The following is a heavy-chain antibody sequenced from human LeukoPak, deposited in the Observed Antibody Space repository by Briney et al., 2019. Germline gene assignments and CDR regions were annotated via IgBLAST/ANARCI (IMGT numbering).Heavy chain of an antibody. D-gene: IGHD2-2*01. CDR3: ARSSGQLPNGLFFDS. Sequence: GGSLRLSCAASGFTFSDYYMSWIRQAPGKGLEWVSYISSSGSYTNYADSVKGRFTISRDNAKDSLYLQMNSLRAEDTAVYYCARSSGQLPNGLFFDSWGQGTLVTVSS. J-gene: IGHJ4*02. CDR1: GFTFSDYY. V-gene: IGHV3-11*06. CDR2: ISSSGSYT.